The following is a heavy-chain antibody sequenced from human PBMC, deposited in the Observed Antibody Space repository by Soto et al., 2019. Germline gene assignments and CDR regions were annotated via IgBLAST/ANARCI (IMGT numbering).Heavy chain of an antibody. CDR3: ARATGYYKFYYYYYMDV. D-gene: IGHD3-9*01. CDR1: GDSVSSKSAA. Sequence: PSQTLSLTCAISGDSVSSKSAAWNWIRQSPSRGLEWLGRTYYRSKWYNDYAVSVKSRITINPDTSKNQFSLQLNSVTPEDTAVYYCARATGYYKFYYYYYMDVWGKGTTVTVSS. CDR2: TYYRSKWYN. J-gene: IGHJ6*03. V-gene: IGHV6-1*01.